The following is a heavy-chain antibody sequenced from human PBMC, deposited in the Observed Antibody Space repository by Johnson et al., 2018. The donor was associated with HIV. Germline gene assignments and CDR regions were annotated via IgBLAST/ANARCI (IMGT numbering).Heavy chain of an antibody. CDR2: IGTAGDT. CDR1: GFTFSSYD. Sequence: VQLVESGGGLVQPGGSLRLSCAASGFTFSSYDMHWVRQATGKGLEWVSAIGTAGDTYYPGSVKGRFTISRDNSKNTLYLQMNSLRAEDTAVYYCAKDGRSVAEAFDIWGQGTMVTVSS. CDR3: AKDGRSVAEAFDI. D-gene: IGHD6-19*01. J-gene: IGHJ3*02. V-gene: IGHV3-13*01.